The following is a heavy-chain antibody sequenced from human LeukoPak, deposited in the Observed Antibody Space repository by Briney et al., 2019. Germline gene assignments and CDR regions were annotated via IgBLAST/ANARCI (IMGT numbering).Heavy chain of an antibody. CDR1: GYTFTSYD. D-gene: IGHD4-17*01. Sequence: ASVKVSCEASGYTFTSYDINWVRQATGQGLEWMGWMNPNSGNTGYAQKFQGRVTMTRNTSISTAYMELSSLRSEDTAVYYCARGHYGDYDYYFDYWGQGTLVTVSS. V-gene: IGHV1-8*01. CDR3: ARGHYGDYDYYFDY. J-gene: IGHJ4*02. CDR2: MNPNSGNT.